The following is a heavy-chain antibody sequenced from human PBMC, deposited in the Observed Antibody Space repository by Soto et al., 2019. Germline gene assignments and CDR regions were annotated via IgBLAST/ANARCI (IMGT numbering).Heavy chain of an antibody. Sequence: GGSLRLSCAASGFTFSSYWMSWVRQAPGKGLEWVANIKQDGSEKYYVDSVKGRFTISRDNAKNSLYLQMNSLRAEDTAVYDCARKYVVGANNWFDPWGQGTLVTVSS. V-gene: IGHV3-7*01. D-gene: IGHD1-26*01. CDR2: IKQDGSEK. J-gene: IGHJ5*02. CDR3: ARKYVVGANNWFDP. CDR1: GFTFSSYW.